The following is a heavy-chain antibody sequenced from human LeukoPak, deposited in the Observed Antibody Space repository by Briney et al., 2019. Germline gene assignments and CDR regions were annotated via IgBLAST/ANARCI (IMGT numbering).Heavy chain of an antibody. J-gene: IGHJ4*02. CDR1: GFTFSSYA. V-gene: IGHV3-30-3*01. Sequence: PGGSLRLSCAASGFTFSSYAMHWVRQAPGKGLEWVAVISYDGSNKYYADSVKGRFTISRDNSKNTLYLQMNSLRAEDTAVYYCARRRDHGYSYGPFDYWGQGTLVTVSS. D-gene: IGHD5-18*01. CDR2: ISYDGSNK. CDR3: ARRRDHGYSYGPFDY.